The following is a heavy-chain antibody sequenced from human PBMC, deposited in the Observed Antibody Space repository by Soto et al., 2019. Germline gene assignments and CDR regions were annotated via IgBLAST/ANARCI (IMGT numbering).Heavy chain of an antibody. V-gene: IGHV3-30-3*01. D-gene: IGHD3-3*01. Sequence: GGSLRLSCAASGFTFSSYAMHWVRQAPGKGLEWVAVISYDGSNKYYADSVKGRFTISRDNSKNTLYLQMNSLRAEDTAVYYCARENYDFWSVQYGMDVWGQGTTVTVSS. CDR3: ARENYDFWSVQYGMDV. J-gene: IGHJ6*02. CDR2: ISYDGSNK. CDR1: GFTFSSYA.